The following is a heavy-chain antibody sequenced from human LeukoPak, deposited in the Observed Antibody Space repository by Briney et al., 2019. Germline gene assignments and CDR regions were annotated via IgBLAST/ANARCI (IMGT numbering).Heavy chain of an antibody. CDR1: RFTFTDYG. J-gene: IGHJ3*02. Sequence: GGSLRLSCAASRFTFTDYGMHWVRQAPGKGLEWVAVISYDGSNKYYADSVKGRFTISRDNSKNTLYLQMNSLRAEDTAVYYCARDNGTRAFDIWGQGTMVTVSS. CDR2: ISYDGSNK. CDR3: ARDNGTRAFDI. D-gene: IGHD2-8*01. V-gene: IGHV3-30*19.